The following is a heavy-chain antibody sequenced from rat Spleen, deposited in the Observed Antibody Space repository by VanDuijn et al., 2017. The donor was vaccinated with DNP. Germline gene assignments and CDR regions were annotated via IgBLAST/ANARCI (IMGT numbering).Heavy chain of an antibody. CDR3: ARAPYNNYFDY. Sequence: QVQLKESGPGLVQPSQTLSLTCTVSGFSLTSYGVSWVRQPPGKGLEWISSISSGGGTFYNPSLYSRLTISRASSKSQVFLKINSLQPEYTATYYCARAPYNNYFDYWGQGVMVTVSS. CDR1: GFSLTSYG. CDR2: ISSGGGT. D-gene: IGHD1-10*01. V-gene: IGHV2S12*01. J-gene: IGHJ2*01.